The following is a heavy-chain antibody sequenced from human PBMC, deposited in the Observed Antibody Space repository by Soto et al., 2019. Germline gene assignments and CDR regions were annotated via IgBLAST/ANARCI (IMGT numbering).Heavy chain of an antibody. V-gene: IGHV4-59*01. D-gene: IGHD3-10*01. J-gene: IGHJ4*02. Sequence: SETLSLTCTVSGGSISSYYWSWIRQPPGKGLEWIGYIYYSGSTNYNPSLKSRVTISVDTSKNQFSLKLSSVTAADTAVYYCARNYYGSGDFDYWGQGTLVTVSS. CDR2: IYYSGST. CDR3: ARNYYGSGDFDY. CDR1: GGSISSYY.